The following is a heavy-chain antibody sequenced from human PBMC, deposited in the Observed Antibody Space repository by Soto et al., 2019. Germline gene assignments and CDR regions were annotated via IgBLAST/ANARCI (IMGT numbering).Heavy chain of an antibody. CDR2: ISGSGGST. Sequence: GGSLRLSCAASGFTFSSYAMSWVRQAPGKGLEWVSAISGSGGSTYYADSVKGRFTISRDNSKNTLYLQMNSLRAEDTAVYYCAKGGHGSGSYYKSGYYYYYYMDVWGKG. CDR3: AKGGHGSGSYYKSGYYYYYYMDV. V-gene: IGHV3-23*01. J-gene: IGHJ6*03. D-gene: IGHD3-10*01. CDR1: GFTFSSYA.